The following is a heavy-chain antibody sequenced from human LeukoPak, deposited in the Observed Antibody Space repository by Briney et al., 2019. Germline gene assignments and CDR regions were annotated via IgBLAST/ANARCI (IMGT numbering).Heavy chain of an antibody. Sequence: PSETLSLTCTVSGGSISSYYWSWIRQPPGKGLEWIGYIYYSGSTNYNPSLKSRVTISVDTSKTQFSLKLSSVTAAATAVYYCAGGGPRGFDPWGQGTLVTVSS. CDR1: GGSISSYY. D-gene: IGHD3-16*01. V-gene: IGHV4-59*01. CDR3: AGGGPRGFDP. CDR2: IYYSGST. J-gene: IGHJ5*02.